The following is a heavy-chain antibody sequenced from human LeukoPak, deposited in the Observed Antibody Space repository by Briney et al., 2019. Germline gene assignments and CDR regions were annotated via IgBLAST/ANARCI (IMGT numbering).Heavy chain of an antibody. CDR3: AKDHNYGDYLFAD. D-gene: IGHD4-17*01. CDR2: ISYDGSNK. J-gene: IGHJ4*02. V-gene: IGHV3-30*18. CDR1: GFTFSSYG. Sequence: PGGSLRLSCAASGFTFSSYGMHWVRQAPGKGLEWVAVISYDGSNKYYADSVKGRFTISRDNSKNTLYLQMNSLRAEDTAEYYCAKDHNYGDYLFADWGQGTLVTVSS.